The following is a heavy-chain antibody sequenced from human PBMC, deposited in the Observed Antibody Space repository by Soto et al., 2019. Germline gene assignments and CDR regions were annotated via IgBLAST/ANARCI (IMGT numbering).Heavy chain of an antibody. CDR2: ISGSGGST. CDR3: AKDQPPATTVTNAIYYYGMDV. J-gene: IGHJ6*02. V-gene: IGHV3-23*01. CDR1: GFTFSSYA. D-gene: IGHD4-17*01. Sequence: GGSLRLSCAASGFTFSSYAMSWVRQAPGKGLEWVSAISGSGGSTYYADSVKGRFTISRDNSKNTLYLQMNSLRAEDTAVYYCAKDQPPATTVTNAIYYYGMDVWGQGTTVTVSS.